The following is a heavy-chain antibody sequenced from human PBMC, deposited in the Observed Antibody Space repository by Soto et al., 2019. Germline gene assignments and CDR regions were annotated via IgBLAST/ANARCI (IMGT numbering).Heavy chain of an antibody. CDR3: AREGRGQLAGGHAAIDI. J-gene: IGHJ3*02. V-gene: IGHV3-11*05. CDR1: GFTFSDYY. Sequence: QVQLVESGGGLVKPGGSLRLSCAASGFTFSDYYMSWIRQALGKGLEWVSYISSSSSYTNYADSVKGRFTISRDNAKNSLYLQMNSLRAEDTAVYYCAREGRGQLAGGHAAIDIWGQGTMVTVSS. D-gene: IGHD6-13*01. CDR2: ISSSSSYT.